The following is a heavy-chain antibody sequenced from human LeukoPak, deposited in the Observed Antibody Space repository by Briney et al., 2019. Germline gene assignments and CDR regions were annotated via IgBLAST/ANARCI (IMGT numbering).Heavy chain of an antibody. CDR1: GFTFSTYS. CDR2: ISRSSSTI. CDR3: ARDSCSSTSCYTVYGMDV. V-gene: IGHV3-48*01. D-gene: IGHD2-2*02. Sequence: PGGSLRLSCAASGFTFSTYSMNWVRQAPGKGREWVSYISRSSSTISYADSVKGRFSISRDNARNSLYLQMNSLKAEDTAVYYCARDSCSSTSCYTVYGMDVWGQGTTVTVSS. J-gene: IGHJ6*02.